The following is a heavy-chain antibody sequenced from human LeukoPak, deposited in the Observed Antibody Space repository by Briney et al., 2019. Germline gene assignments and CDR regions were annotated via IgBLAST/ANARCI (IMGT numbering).Heavy chain of an antibody. CDR1: GYTLTELS. CDR2: FDPEDGGT. V-gene: IGHV1-24*01. J-gene: IGHJ5*02. CDR3: ARVSPEGDSSSWYPGWFDP. Sequence: ASVKVSCKVSGYTLTELSMHWVRQAPGKGLEWMGGFDPEDGGTIYAQKFQGRVTMTEDTSTDTAYMELSSLRSEDTAVYYCARVSPEGDSSSWYPGWFDPWGQGTLVTVSS. D-gene: IGHD6-13*01.